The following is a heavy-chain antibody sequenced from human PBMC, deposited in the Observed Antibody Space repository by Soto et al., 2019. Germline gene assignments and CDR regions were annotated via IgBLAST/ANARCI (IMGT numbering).Heavy chain of an antibody. CDR2: IDYSGANT. V-gene: IGHV3-23*01. J-gene: IGHJ4*02. CDR1: GFTLDNG. CDR3: VRTHQPYWGGVCKHPNYFDY. Sequence: PGGSLRLSCAASGFTLDNGMTWVRQAPGKGLEWISTIDYSGANTHYADSVKGRFTISRDKSRNTVALQMSNLRAEDTAVYYCVRTHQPYWGGVCKHPNYFDYWGQGTLVSVSS. D-gene: IGHD2-21*02.